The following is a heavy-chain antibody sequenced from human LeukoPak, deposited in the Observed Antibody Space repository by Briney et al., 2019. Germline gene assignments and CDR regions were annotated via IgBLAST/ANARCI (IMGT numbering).Heavy chain of an antibody. D-gene: IGHD5-24*01. J-gene: IGHJ4*02. CDR3: ARAGDGYNYYY. CDR2: IYYSGST. Sequence: SQTLSLTCTVSGGSISSGDYYWSWLRQPPGKGLEWVGYIYYSGSTYYNPSLKSRVTISVDTSKNQFSLKLSSVTAADTAVYYCARAGDGYNYYYWGQGTLVTVSS. CDR1: GGSISSGDYY. V-gene: IGHV4-30-4*01.